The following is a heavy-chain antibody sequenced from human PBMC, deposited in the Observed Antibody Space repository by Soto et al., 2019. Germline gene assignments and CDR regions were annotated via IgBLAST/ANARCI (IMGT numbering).Heavy chain of an antibody. CDR3: AKEVKQWLVWNTSFDY. J-gene: IGHJ4*02. CDR1: GFTFSSYA. D-gene: IGHD6-19*01. CDR2: ISGSGGST. Sequence: GSLRLSCAASGFTFSSYAMSWVRQAPGKGLEWVSAISGSGGSTYYADSVKGRFTISRDNSKNTLYLQMNSLRAEDTAVYYCAKEVKQWLVWNTSFDYWGQGTLVTVSS. V-gene: IGHV3-23*01.